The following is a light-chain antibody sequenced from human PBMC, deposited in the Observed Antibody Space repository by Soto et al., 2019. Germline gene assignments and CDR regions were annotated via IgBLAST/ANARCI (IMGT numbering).Light chain of an antibody. Sequence: EIVLTQSPATLSFSPGERATLSCRASQSVSSYLAWYKQKPGQAPRLLIYDASNRATGIPARFSGSGSGTDFTLTISSLEPDDFAVYYCQHRSNWPGTFGQGTKVEIK. CDR1: QSVSSY. CDR3: QHRSNWPGT. CDR2: DAS. J-gene: IGKJ1*01. V-gene: IGKV3-11*01.